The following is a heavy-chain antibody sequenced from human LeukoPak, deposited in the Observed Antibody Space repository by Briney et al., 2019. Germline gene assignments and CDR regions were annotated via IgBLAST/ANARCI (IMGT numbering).Heavy chain of an antibody. CDR1: GYSFTSYW. J-gene: IGHJ4*02. CDR3: TGQADYNVLTGYHKGHLDY. Sequence: GESLKISCKGSGYSFTSYWIGWVRQMPGKGLEWMGIIYPGDSDTRYRPSFQGQVTISADKSITTAYLQWSSLQASDTAMYYCTGQADYNVLTGYHKGHLDYWGQGTLVTVSS. D-gene: IGHD3-9*01. V-gene: IGHV5-51*01. CDR2: IYPGDSDT.